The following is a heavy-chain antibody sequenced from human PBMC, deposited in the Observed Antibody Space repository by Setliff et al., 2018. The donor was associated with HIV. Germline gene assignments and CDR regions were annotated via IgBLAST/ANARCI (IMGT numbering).Heavy chain of an antibody. V-gene: IGHV3-48*04. CDR1: GFSFNNYN. Sequence: GGSLRLSCAASGFSFNNYNMNWVRQAPGKGLEWISYISSSGSSIYYGDSVKGRFAISRDNAKNSLYLQMNNLRAEDTAVYYCARAGYSSSWRGEPRRYYFDYWGQGTLVTVSS. CDR3: ARAGYSSSWRGEPRRYYFDY. D-gene: IGHD6-13*01. CDR2: ISSSGSSI. J-gene: IGHJ4*02.